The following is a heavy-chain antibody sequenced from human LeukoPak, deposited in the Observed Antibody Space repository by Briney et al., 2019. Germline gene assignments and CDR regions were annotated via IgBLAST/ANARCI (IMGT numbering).Heavy chain of an antibody. CDR1: GGSISSYY. Sequence: SETLSPTCTVSGGSISSYYWSWIRQPPGKGLEWIGYIYYSGSTNYNPSLKSRVTISVDTSKNQFSLKLSSVTAADTAVYYCARTDSLGTTGFDYWGQGTLVTVSS. V-gene: IGHV4-59*08. D-gene: IGHD4-17*01. J-gene: IGHJ4*02. CDR3: ARTDSLGTTGFDY. CDR2: IYYSGST.